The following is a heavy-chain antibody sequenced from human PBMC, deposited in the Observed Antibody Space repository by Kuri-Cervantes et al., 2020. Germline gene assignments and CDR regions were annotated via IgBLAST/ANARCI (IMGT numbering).Heavy chain of an antibody. Sequence: SETLSLTCTVSGGSISRYYWHWIRQSPGKGLEWIGYIYYIGTTDYSPSLTSRVTISVDTSKNQFSLKLSSVTAADTAVYYCARGAPYCGGDCYPDAIYYFYYMDVWGKGTTVTVSS. D-gene: IGHD2-21*02. CDR3: ARGAPYCGGDCYPDAIYYFYYMDV. CDR2: IYYIGTT. J-gene: IGHJ6*03. V-gene: IGHV4-59*01. CDR1: GGSISRYY.